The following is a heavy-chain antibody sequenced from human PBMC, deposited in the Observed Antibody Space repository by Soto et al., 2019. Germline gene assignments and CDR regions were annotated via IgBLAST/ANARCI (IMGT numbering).Heavy chain of an antibody. Sequence: EVQLVESGGGLVQPGGSLKLSCAASGFTFSGSAMHWVRQASGKGLEWVGRIRSKANSYATAYAASVKGRFTISRDDSKNTAYLQMNSLKTEDTAVYYCTSPAYNSSSGRVDYWGQGTLVTVSS. J-gene: IGHJ4*02. D-gene: IGHD6-6*01. CDR1: GFTFSGSA. CDR3: TSPAYNSSSGRVDY. CDR2: IRSKANSYAT. V-gene: IGHV3-73*01.